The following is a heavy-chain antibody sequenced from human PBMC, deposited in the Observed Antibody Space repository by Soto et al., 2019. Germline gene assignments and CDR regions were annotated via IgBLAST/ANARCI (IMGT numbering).Heavy chain of an antibody. V-gene: IGHV4-31*03. CDR3: ARSRANGIVIPSHCFDT. Sequence: PSETLSLTCTVSGDSIGGVGYWSWIRQFPGRGLEWIGCISSSGSTYYNPALNNRTSLSLDTSQNQFSLKLLSVTAADTAIYYCARSRANGIVIPSHCFDTWGQGTLVTVSS. D-gene: IGHD1-26*01. CDR2: ISSSGST. CDR1: GDSIGGVGY. J-gene: IGHJ5*02.